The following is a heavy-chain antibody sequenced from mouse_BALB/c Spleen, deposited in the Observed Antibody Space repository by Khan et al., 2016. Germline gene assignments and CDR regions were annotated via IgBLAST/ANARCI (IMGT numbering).Heavy chain of an antibody. Sequence: QVQLKESGPGLVAPSQSLSITCTVSGFSLTDYGVSWIRQPPGKGLEWLGVIWGGGSTYYTSALKSRMGISKDNSKGQVFLNMNRLHTADTAMSYSAKSPVYDRYAMDYWGQGASVTVSS. CDR2: IWGGGST. V-gene: IGHV2-6-5*01. D-gene: IGHD2-3*01. J-gene: IGHJ4*01. CDR1: GFSLTDYG. CDR3: AKSPVYDRYAMDY.